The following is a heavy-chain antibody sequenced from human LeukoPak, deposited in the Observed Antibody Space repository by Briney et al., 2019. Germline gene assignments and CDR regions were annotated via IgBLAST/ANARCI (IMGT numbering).Heavy chain of an antibody. J-gene: IGHJ5*02. Sequence: SETLSLTCTVSGGSISSYYWSWIRQPPGKGLEWIGYIYYSGSTNYNPSLKSRVTISVDTSKNQFSLKLSSVTAADTAVYYCATWIAAAGFFDPWGQGTLVTVSS. CDR1: GGSISSYY. CDR3: ATWIAAAGFFDP. V-gene: IGHV4-59*01. D-gene: IGHD6-13*01. CDR2: IYYSGST.